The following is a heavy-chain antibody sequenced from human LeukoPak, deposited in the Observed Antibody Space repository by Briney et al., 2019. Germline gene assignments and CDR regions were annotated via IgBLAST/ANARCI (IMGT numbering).Heavy chain of an antibody. D-gene: IGHD3-9*01. J-gene: IGHJ4*02. CDR2: INHSGST. Sequence: PSETLSLTCAVYGGSFSGYYWSWIRQPPGKGLEWIGEINHSGSTNYNPSLKSRVTISVDTSKNQFSLKLSSVTAADTAVYYCARGGKRMYYDILTGYSTFDYWGQGTLVTVSS. V-gene: IGHV4-34*01. CDR3: ARGGKRMYYDILTGYSTFDY. CDR1: GGSFSGYY.